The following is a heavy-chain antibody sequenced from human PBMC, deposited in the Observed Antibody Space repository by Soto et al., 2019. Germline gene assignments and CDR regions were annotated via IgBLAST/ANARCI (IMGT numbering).Heavy chain of an antibody. J-gene: IGHJ5*02. CDR2: INGIDAAT. V-gene: IGHV3-23*01. D-gene: IGHD2-8*01. CDR3: AKSPVPITYGSPQGWFDP. CDR1: IFTFNNYA. Sequence: EVPLLESGGGLVQPGGSLRLSCVASIFTFNNYAMNWVRQAPGKGLEWVSRINGIDAATYYADSVKGRFTISRDNSRNTLYLQMTSLRAEDTAVYYCAKSPVPITYGSPQGWFDPWGQGTLVTVSS.